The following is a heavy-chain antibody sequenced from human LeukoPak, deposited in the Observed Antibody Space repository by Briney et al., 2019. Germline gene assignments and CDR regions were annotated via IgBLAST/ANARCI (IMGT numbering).Heavy chain of an antibody. D-gene: IGHD7-27*01. CDR1: GYIFSNYG. V-gene: IGHV1-18*01. CDR2: ISSGGNT. Sequence: ASVKVSCKATGYIFSNYGISWVRQAPGHGLEWMGWISSGGNTNYAPKFQDRATMTTDTSTSTAYMELRSLRSDDAAVYYCATDLWGPDSWGQGTLVTVSS. J-gene: IGHJ4*02. CDR3: ATDLWGPDS.